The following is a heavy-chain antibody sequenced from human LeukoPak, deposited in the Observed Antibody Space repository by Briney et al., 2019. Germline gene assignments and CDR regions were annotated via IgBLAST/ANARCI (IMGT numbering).Heavy chain of an antibody. V-gene: IGHV4-59*01. CDR2: IYYSGST. CDR1: GGSISSYY. CDR3: ARTPRSSTLSLPRGAFDI. D-gene: IGHD2-2*01. J-gene: IGHJ3*02. Sequence: SETLSLTCTVSGGSISSYYWSWIRQPPGKGLEWIGYIYYSGSTNYNPSLKSRVTISVDTSKNQFSLKLSSVTAADTAVYYCARTPRSSTLSLPRGAFDIWGQGTMVTVSS.